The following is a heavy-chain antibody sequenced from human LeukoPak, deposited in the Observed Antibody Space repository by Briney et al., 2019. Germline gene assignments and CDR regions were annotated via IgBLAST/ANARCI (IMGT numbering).Heavy chain of an antibody. J-gene: IGHJ6*03. CDR1: GFTFSSYS. CDR3: ARELSATRYYYYYYMDV. CDR2: ISSSSSYI. D-gene: IGHD5-24*01. Sequence: GGSLRLSCAASGFTFSSYSMNWVRQAPGKGLEWVSSISSSSSYIYYADSVKGRFTISRDNAKNSLYLQMNSLRAEDTAVYYCARELSATRYYYYYYMDVWGKGTTVTVSS. V-gene: IGHV3-21*01.